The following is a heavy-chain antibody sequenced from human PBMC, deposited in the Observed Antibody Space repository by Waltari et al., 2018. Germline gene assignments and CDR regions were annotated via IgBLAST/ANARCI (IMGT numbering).Heavy chain of an antibody. CDR1: GFIFSSHG. Sequence: VQLLESGGGVVQPGGSLRLSCAASGFIFSSHGMHWGRHIPGKGLEWVAFISFDGKKIFDADSVRGRFTISRDNSNNIVFLQMNSLRPEDSGVYYCAKDGDYSLTEYDAFDVWGQGTVVTVSP. CDR3: AKDGDYSLTEYDAFDV. D-gene: IGHD4-17*01. J-gene: IGHJ3*01. CDR2: ISFDGKKI. V-gene: IGHV3-30*02.